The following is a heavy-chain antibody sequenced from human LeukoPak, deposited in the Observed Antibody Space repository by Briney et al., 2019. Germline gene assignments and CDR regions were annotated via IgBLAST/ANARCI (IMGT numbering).Heavy chain of an antibody. D-gene: IGHD5-18*01. CDR3: ARVPRENTAMVTNYFDY. Sequence: SETLSLTCTVSGGSISSSSYYWGWIRQPPGKGLEWIGSIYYSGSTYYNPSLKSRVTISVDTSKNQFSLKLSSVTAADTAVYYCARVPRENTAMVTNYFDYWGQGTLVTVSS. CDR1: GGSISSSSYY. CDR2: IYYSGST. J-gene: IGHJ4*02. V-gene: IGHV4-39*07.